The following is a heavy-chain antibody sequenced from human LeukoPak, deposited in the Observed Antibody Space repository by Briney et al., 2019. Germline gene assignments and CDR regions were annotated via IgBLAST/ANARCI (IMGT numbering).Heavy chain of an antibody. CDR3: ARDEGSGSYLDY. D-gene: IGHD3-10*01. CDR1: GFSFSGYD. Sequence: GGSLRLSCAASGFSFSGYDMSWVRQAPGKGLEWVSAICGSGGSTYYADSVKGRFTISRDNSKNTLYLQMNSLRVEDTAVFYCARDEGSGSYLDYWGQGTLVAVSS. V-gene: IGHV3-23*01. J-gene: IGHJ4*02. CDR2: ICGSGGST.